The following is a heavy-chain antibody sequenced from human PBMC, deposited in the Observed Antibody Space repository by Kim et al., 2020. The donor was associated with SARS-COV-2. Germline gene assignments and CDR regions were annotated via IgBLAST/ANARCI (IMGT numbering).Heavy chain of an antibody. CDR3: AMVVDRYYYYGMDV. V-gene: IGHV1-69*04. CDR2: IIPILGIA. CDR1: GGTFSSYA. Sequence: SVKVSCKASGGTFSSYAISWVRQAPGQGLEWMGRIIPILGIANYAQKFQGRVTITADKSTSTAYMELSSLRSEDTAVYYCAMVVDRYYYYGMDVWGQGTTITVSS. D-gene: IGHD5-12*01. J-gene: IGHJ6*02.